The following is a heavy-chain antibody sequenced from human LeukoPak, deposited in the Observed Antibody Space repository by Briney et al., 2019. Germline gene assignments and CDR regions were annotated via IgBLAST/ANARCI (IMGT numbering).Heavy chain of an antibody. V-gene: IGHV1-18*01. D-gene: IGHD3-9*01. J-gene: IGHJ5*02. CDR1: GYTFTSYG. CDR2: ISAYNGNT. CDR3: ARESDILTGYYRGGLDP. Sequence: ASVKVSCRASGYTFTSYGISWVRQAPGQGLEWMGWISAYNGNTNYAQKLQGRVTMTTDTSTSTAYMELRSLRSDDTAVYYCARESDILTGYYRGGLDPWGQGTLVTVSS.